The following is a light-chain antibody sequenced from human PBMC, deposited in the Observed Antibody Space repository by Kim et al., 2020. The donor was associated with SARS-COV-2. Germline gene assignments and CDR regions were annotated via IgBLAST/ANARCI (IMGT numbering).Light chain of an antibody. CDR2: KAS. Sequence: DIQMTQSPSTLSASVGDRVTLTCRASQSVSSWLAWYQQKPGKAPKLLIYKASTLEGGVPSRCSGRGAGTEFTLTINSLQPDDFATYSGQQYDSHPYTFGQGTKLE. CDR1: QSVSSW. CDR3: QQYDSHPYT. V-gene: IGKV1-5*03. J-gene: IGKJ2*01.